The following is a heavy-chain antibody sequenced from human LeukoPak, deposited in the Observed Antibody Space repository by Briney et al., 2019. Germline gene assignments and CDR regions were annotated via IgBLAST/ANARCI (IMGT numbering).Heavy chain of an antibody. V-gene: IGHV4-30-2*01. CDR1: GGPISSGGYS. D-gene: IGHD6-13*01. CDR2: IYHSGST. J-gene: IGHJ3*02. CDR3: ARVPDIAAAGTGAFDI. Sequence: SETLSPTCAVSGGPISSGGYSWSWIRQPPGKGLEWIGYIYHSGSTYYNPSLKSRVTISVDRSKNQFSLKLSSVTAADTAVYYCARVPDIAAAGTGAFDIWGQGTMVTVSS.